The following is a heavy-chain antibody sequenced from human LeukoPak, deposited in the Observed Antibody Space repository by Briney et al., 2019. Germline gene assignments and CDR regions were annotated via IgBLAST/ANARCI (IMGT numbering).Heavy chain of an antibody. D-gene: IGHD1-7*01. CDR1: GLAFSRYN. CDR3: ASGTVGNYALDY. J-gene: IGHJ4*02. CDR2: IGTSSNNI. V-gene: IGHV3-21*01. Sequence: GGSLTLSCAASGLAFSRYNMNWVRQAPGKGLEWVSSIGTSSNNIYYTDSVKGRFTISRDNAKNSLYLQVDSLRVEDTAVYFCASGTVGNYALDYWGQGTLVTVSS.